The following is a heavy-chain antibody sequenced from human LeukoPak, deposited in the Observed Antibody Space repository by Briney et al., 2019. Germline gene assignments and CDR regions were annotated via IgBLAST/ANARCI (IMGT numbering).Heavy chain of an antibody. J-gene: IGHJ4*02. Sequence: PGGSLRLSCAASGFTFSSYSMSWVRQAPGKGLEWVSAISGSGGSTYYADSVKGRFTISRDNSKNTLYLQMNSLRAEDTAVYYCARIRTSRGQWLAYFDYWGQGTLVTVSS. CDR1: GFTFSSYS. D-gene: IGHD6-19*01. CDR3: ARIRTSRGQWLAYFDY. CDR2: ISGSGGST. V-gene: IGHV3-23*01.